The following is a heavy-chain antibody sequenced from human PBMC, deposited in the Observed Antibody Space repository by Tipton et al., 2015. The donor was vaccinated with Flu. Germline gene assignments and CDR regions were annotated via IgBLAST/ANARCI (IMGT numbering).Heavy chain of an antibody. CDR3: ARCTSVHYYGMDV. Sequence: TLSLTCVVPGGSISSGGYCWSWIRQPPGKGLEWIGHIYHSGSPHFNPSLKSRVTISVDRSKNHYSLNLTFVTAADTAVYYCARCTSVHYYGMDVWGQGTTVTVSS. CDR2: IYHSGSP. J-gene: IGHJ6*02. D-gene: IGHD2-8*01. CDR1: GGSISSGGYC. V-gene: IGHV4-30-2*01.